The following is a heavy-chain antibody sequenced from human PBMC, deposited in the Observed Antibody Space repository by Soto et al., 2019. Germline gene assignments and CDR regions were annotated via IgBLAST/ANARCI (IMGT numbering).Heavy chain of an antibody. CDR3: AREEYSYGYSLDY. D-gene: IGHD5-18*01. V-gene: IGHV4-31*03. Sequence: QVQLQESGPGLVKPSQTLSLTCTVSGGSISSGGYYWSWIRQHPGKGLEWIGYIYYSGSTYYNPSLRSRVTIAVDTSKHQFSLKLSSVTAADTAVYYCAREEYSYGYSLDYWGQGTLVTVSS. CDR1: GGSISSGGYY. CDR2: IYYSGST. J-gene: IGHJ4*02.